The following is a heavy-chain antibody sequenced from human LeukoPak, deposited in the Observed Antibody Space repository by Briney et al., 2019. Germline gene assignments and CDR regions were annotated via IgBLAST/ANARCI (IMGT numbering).Heavy chain of an antibody. D-gene: IGHD3-10*01. CDR3: AQLGWFGEPSTDDY. Sequence: KSSETLSLTCTVSGGSISSYYWSWIRQPAGKGLEWTGRIYTSGSTNYNPSLKSRVTMSVDTSKNQFSLKLSSVTAADTAVYYCAQLGWFGEPSTDDYWGQGTLVTVSS. V-gene: IGHV4-4*07. J-gene: IGHJ4*02. CDR1: GGSISSYY. CDR2: IYTSGST.